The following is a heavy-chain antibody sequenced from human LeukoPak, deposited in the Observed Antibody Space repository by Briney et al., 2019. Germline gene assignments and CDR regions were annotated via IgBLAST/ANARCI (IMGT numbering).Heavy chain of an antibody. V-gene: IGHV4-59*01. CDR1: GGSISSYY. J-gene: IGHJ3*02. CDR3: AREGRIVGATNAFDI. CDR2: IYYSGST. Sequence: PSETLSLTCTVSGGSISSYYWSWIRQPPGKGLEWIGYIYYSGSTNYNPSPKSRVTISVDTSKNQFSLKLSSVTAADTAVYYCAREGRIVGATNAFDIWGQGTMVTVSS. D-gene: IGHD1-26*01.